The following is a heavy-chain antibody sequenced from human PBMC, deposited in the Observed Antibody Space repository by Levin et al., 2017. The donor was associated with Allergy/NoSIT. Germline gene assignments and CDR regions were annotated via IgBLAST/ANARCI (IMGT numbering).Heavy chain of an antibody. Sequence: GGSLRLSCAASGFTFSSYAMHWVRQAPGKGLEWVAVISYDGSNKYYADSVKGRFTISRDNSKNTLYLQMNSLRAEDTAVYYCARELQKTYYDILTGYPPGYYYGMDVWGQGTTVTVSS. CDR2: ISYDGSNK. CDR3: ARELQKTYYDILTGYPPGYYYGMDV. CDR1: GFTFSSYA. V-gene: IGHV3-30*04. J-gene: IGHJ6*02. D-gene: IGHD3-9*01.